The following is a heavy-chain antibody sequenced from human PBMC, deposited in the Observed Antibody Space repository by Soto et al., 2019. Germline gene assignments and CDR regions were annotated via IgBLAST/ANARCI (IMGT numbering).Heavy chain of an antibody. CDR1: GGSISSNY. J-gene: IGHJ4*02. CDR3: AGYRREAVAGYTLDN. Sequence: SETLSLTCTVSGGSISSNYWTWIRQPPGKGLEWIGYVYNSGSTNYNPSLKSRVTISEDTSKSQFSLEVNSMTAADTAVYYCAGYRREAVAGYTLDNWGQGILVTVSS. V-gene: IGHV4-59*01. D-gene: IGHD6-13*01. CDR2: VYNSGST.